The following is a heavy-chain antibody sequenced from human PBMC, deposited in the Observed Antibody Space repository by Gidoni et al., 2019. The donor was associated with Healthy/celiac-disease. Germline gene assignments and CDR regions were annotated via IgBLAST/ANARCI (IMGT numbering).Heavy chain of an antibody. CDR3: AKGRYDYVWGSENAFDI. J-gene: IGHJ3*02. Sequence: QVQLQESGHGLVKPSQPLSLTCTVAGGSLSSGGYYWSWIRQHPGKGLEGIGYIYSSGSTYYNPSLKSRVTISVDTSKNQFSLKLSSVTAADTAVYYCAKGRYDYVWGSENAFDIWGQGTMVTVSS. CDR2: IYSSGST. D-gene: IGHD3-16*01. V-gene: IGHV4-31*03. CDR1: GGSLSSGGYY.